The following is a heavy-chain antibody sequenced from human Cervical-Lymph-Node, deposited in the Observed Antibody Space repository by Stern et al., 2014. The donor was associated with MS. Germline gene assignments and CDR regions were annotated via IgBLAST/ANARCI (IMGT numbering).Heavy chain of an antibody. V-gene: IGHV3-30*18. J-gene: IGHJ3*02. CDR3: AKDASTQWLVQSDAFDI. D-gene: IGHD6-19*01. CDR2: VSYDGTTA. Sequence: VQLVEYGGGVVQPGRSLRLSCAVSGFTFSTYAIHWVRQAPGKGLEWVEVVSYDGTTAYYADSVKGRFTISRDNSRNTLYLQMNSLRAEDTALYYCAKDASTQWLVQSDAFDIWGQGTMVIVSS. CDR1: GFTFSTYA.